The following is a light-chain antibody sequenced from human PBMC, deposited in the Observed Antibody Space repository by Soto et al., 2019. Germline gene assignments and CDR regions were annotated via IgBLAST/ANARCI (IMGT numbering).Light chain of an antibody. CDR2: GAS. CDR3: QQYGSSPYT. V-gene: IGKV3-20*01. CDR1: QSVSSSY. J-gene: IGKJ2*01. Sequence: IVLTQSPGTLSFSPGERATLSCRASQSVSSSYLAWYQQNPGQAPRLLIYGASSRATGIPDRFSGSGSGTDFTLTISRLEPEDFAVYYCQQYGSSPYTFGQGTKLEIK.